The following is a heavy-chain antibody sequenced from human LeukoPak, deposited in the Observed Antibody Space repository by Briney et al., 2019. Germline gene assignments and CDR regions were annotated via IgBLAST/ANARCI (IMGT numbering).Heavy chain of an antibody. Sequence: GGSLRLSCAASGFTFRSYGMHWVRQAPGKGREWVAFIRYDGSNKHYADSVRGRFTISRDNSKNTLHLQMNSLRAEDTAVYYCANGPHYNILTGFYKVRSHLDFWGQGTLVTVSS. J-gene: IGHJ4*02. CDR2: IRYDGSNK. CDR1: GFTFRSYG. V-gene: IGHV3-30*02. CDR3: ANGPHYNILTGFYKVRSHLDF. D-gene: IGHD3-9*01.